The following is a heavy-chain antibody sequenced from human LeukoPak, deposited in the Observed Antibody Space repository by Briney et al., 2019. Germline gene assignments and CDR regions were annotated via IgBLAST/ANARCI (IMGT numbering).Heavy chain of an antibody. CDR1: GFTFHDYA. CDR3: ARTLGYNWNYGFGY. J-gene: IGHJ4*02. CDR2: ISGDGGSR. Sequence: GGSLRLSCAASGFTFHDYAMHWVRHAPGKGLEWVSLISGDGGSRYYADSVMGRFTISRDNSKNSLYLQMNSLRTEDTALYYCARTLGYNWNYGFGYWGQGTLVTVSS. V-gene: IGHV3-43*02. D-gene: IGHD1-7*01.